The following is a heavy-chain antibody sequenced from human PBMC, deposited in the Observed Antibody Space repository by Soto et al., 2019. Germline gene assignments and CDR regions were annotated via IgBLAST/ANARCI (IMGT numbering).Heavy chain of an antibody. V-gene: IGHV1-69*06. CDR2: IIPMIGAT. CDR1: GGTFSDFT. J-gene: IGHJ3*02. CDR3: AKYWSAGTLYGAFDI. Sequence: QVQLVQSGSEVKKPGSSVKVSCKASGGTFSDFTLSWLRQAPGRGLEWMGGIIPMIGATNNAQKLKGRLTITADKSTGTVYMELNSLRSDDTAVYYCAKYWSAGTLYGAFDIWGQGTEVTVSP. D-gene: IGHD2-15*01.